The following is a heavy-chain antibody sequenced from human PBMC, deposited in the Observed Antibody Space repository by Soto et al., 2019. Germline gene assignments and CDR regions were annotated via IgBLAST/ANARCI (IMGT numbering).Heavy chain of an antibody. V-gene: IGHV4-31*03. D-gene: IGHD2-15*01. CDR1: GDSISSGGYY. CDR3: ARGYCSGGSCYPITGY. J-gene: IGHJ4*02. CDR2: ISNSGDT. Sequence: QVQLQESGPGLVKPSQTLSLTCTVSGDSISSGGYYWSWIRQHPGKGLEWIGYISNSGDTYYNPSLKSRLTISVDTSKNQFSLKLGSVTAADTAVYYCARGYCSGGSCYPITGYWGQGTLVTVSS.